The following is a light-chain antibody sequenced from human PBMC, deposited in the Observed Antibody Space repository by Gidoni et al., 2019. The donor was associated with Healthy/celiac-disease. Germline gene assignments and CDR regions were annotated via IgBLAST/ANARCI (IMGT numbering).Light chain of an antibody. V-gene: IGKV1-39*01. J-gene: IGKJ2*01. CDR3: QQSYSTPLYT. Sequence: IQMTQSPPSLSASVGDRVTITCRASQSISSYLNWYQQKPGKAPKRLIYAASSLQSGVPSRFRGSGSGTDFTLTISSLQPEDFATYYCQQSYSTPLYTFGQGTRLEIK. CDR1: QSISSY. CDR2: AAS.